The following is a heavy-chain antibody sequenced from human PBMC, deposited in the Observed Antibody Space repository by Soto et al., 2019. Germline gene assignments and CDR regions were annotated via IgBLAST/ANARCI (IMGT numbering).Heavy chain of an antibody. J-gene: IGHJ4*02. Sequence: GGSLRLSCVASGFSFSDYFMSWIRQAPGKGLEWVSYISSSSSTIYYADSVKGRFTISRDNSKNTLYLQMNSLRAEDTAVYYSAKEVRSMIVVVITSFDYWGQGTLVTVS. V-gene: IGHV3-11*01. CDR2: ISSSSSTI. D-gene: IGHD3-22*01. CDR3: AKEVRSMIVVVITSFDY. CDR1: GFSFSDYF.